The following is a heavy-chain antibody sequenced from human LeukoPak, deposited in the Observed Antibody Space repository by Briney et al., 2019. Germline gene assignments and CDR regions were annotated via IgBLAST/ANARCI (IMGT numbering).Heavy chain of an antibody. CDR3: AKARVAAAGTGAFDV. CDR1: GITVNNYG. Sequence: GGSLRLSGAASGITVNNYGMTWVRQAPGKGLEWVSAFSASDGSAQYADSVRGRFSISRDNSKNSLYLQMNSLGDEDTAVYFCAKARVAAAGTGAFDVWGQGTMVTVSS. V-gene: IGHV3-23*01. CDR2: FSASDGSA. D-gene: IGHD6-13*01. J-gene: IGHJ3*01.